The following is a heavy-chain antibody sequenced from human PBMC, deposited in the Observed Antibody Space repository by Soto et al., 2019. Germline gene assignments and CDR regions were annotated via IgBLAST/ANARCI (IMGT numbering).Heavy chain of an antibody. Sequence: QVQLQQWGAGLLKPSETLALNCGVYGASLTGYYWSWIRQPPGKALEWIGEINHSGSINYIPSLKSRLTISVDTSNNHFALRLRSVTAADAAVYYCARRRVAARSYYFDYWGQGKLVTVSS. J-gene: IGHJ4*02. V-gene: IGHV4-34*01. D-gene: IGHD6-6*01. CDR2: INHSGSI. CDR3: ARRRVAARSYYFDY. CDR1: GASLTGYY.